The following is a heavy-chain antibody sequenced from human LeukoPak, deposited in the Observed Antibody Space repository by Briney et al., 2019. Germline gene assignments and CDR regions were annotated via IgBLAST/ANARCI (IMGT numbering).Heavy chain of an antibody. CDR3: ARAKRVVTPSNDAFDI. J-gene: IGHJ3*02. V-gene: IGHV4-4*07. CDR2: IYTSGSI. Sequence: SETLSLTCTVSGDSISSYYWSWLRQPAGKGLEWLGRIYTSGSINYNPSLKSRVTMSGDTSKNQISLKLSSLTAADTAVYYCARAKRVVTPSNDAFDIWGQGTMVTVSS. CDR1: GDSISSYY. D-gene: IGHD4-23*01.